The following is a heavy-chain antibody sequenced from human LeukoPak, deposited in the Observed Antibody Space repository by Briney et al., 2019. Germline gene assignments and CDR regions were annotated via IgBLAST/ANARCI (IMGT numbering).Heavy chain of an antibody. Sequence: SETLSPTCTVSNGSISSYYWSWIRQPPGKGLDWIGYIYYSGSTNYNPSLKSRVTISVDTSKNQFSLSLSSVTAADTAVYFCARAQYYYDSSGYADYWGQGTLVTVSS. V-gene: IGHV4-59*01. CDR1: NGSISSYY. CDR2: IYYSGST. CDR3: ARAQYYYDSSGYADY. D-gene: IGHD3-22*01. J-gene: IGHJ4*02.